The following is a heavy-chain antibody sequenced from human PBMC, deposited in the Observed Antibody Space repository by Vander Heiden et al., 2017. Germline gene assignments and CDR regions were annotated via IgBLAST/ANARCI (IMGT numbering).Heavy chain of an antibody. CDR2: ISWDGGST. J-gene: IGHJ4*02. Sequence: EVQLVESGGAVVQPGGSLRLSSAASGFAFDDYTMHWVRQAPGKGLEWVSLISWDGGSTYYADSVRGRFTISRDNSKNSLYLQMNSLRTEDIALDYCAKDIATSGYCEYCGQGTLGTVSS. D-gene: IGHD3-3*01. CDR1: GFAFDDYT. CDR3: AKDIATSGYCEY. V-gene: IGHV3-43*01.